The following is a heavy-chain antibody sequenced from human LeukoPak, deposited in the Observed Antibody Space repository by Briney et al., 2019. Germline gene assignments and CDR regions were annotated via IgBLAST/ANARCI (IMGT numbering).Heavy chain of an antibody. V-gene: IGHV4-59*11. Sequence: PSETLSLTCTVSGGSISSHYWSWIRQPPGKGLEWIGYIYYSGSTNYNPSLKSRVTISVDTSKNQFSLKLSSVTAADTAVYYCARDAGGEIFDYWGQGTLVTVSS. J-gene: IGHJ4*02. CDR2: IYYSGST. CDR1: GGSISSHY. CDR3: ARDAGGEIFDY. D-gene: IGHD2-15*01.